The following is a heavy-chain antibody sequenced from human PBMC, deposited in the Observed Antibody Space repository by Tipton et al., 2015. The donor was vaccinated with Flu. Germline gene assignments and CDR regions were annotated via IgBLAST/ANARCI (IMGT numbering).Heavy chain of an antibody. V-gene: IGHV4-61*02. D-gene: IGHD3-9*01. CDR2: IYTSGST. J-gene: IGHJ5*02. CDR3: ARGRGYDILTGYYGPFMKSELYWLDP. CDR1: GGSISSGSYY. Sequence: TLSLTCTVSGGSISSGSYYWSWIRQPAGKGLEWIGRIYTSGSTNYNPSLKSRVTISVDTSKNQFSLKLSSVTAADTAVYYCARGRGYDILTGYYGPFMKSELYWLDPWGQGTLVTVSS.